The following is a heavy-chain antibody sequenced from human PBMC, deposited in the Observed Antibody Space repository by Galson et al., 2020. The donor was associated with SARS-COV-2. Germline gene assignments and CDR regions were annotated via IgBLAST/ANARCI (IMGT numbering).Heavy chain of an antibody. CDR2: IYYSGST. V-gene: IGHV4-59*01. CDR1: GGSISSYY. D-gene: IGHD6-19*01. CDR3: ARSEDVAGDWYFDL. Sequence: SETLSLTCTVSGGSISSYYWSWIRQPPGKGLEWIGYIYYSGSTNYNPSLKSRVTISVDTSKNQFSLKLSSVTAADTAVYYCARSEDVAGDWYFDLWGRGTLVTVSS. J-gene: IGHJ2*01.